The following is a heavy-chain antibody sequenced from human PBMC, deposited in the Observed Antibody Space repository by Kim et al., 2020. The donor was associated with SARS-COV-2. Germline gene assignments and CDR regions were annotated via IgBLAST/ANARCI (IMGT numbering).Heavy chain of an antibody. CDR2: ISSSSSYI. Sequence: GGSLRLSCAASGFTFSSYSMNWVRQAPGKGLEWVSSISSSSSYIYYADSVKGRFTISRDNAKNSLYLQMNSLRAEDTAVYYCAYCSSTSCYDYYYYGMDVWGQGTTVTVSS. J-gene: IGHJ6*02. V-gene: IGHV3-21*01. D-gene: IGHD2-2*01. CDR1: GFTFSSYS. CDR3: AYCSSTSCYDYYYYGMDV.